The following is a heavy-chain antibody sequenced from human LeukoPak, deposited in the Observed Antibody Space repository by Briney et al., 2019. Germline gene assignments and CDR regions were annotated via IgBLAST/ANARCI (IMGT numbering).Heavy chain of an antibody. Sequence: GGSLRLSCEASGFTFSGNWMSWVRQAPGKRLEWVASINPDGSQKLYVDSVKGRFTISRDNTKSSPYLQMNSLGAEDTAMYYCAKLLGTATTYDSWGQGTRVTVSS. CDR2: INPDGSQK. CDR1: GFTFSGNW. J-gene: IGHJ4*02. D-gene: IGHD5-24*01. CDR3: AKLLGTATTYDS. V-gene: IGHV3-7*01.